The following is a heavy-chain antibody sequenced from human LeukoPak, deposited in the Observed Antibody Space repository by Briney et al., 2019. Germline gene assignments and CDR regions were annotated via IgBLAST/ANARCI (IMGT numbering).Heavy chain of an antibody. V-gene: IGHV3-11*01. CDR2: ISDTGNTK. J-gene: IGHJ5*02. Sequence: PGGSLRLSCAASGFTFSDYYMSWIRQAPGKGLEWVSYISDTGNTKYYADSVKGRFTTSRDNTKSSLSLQMNSLTAEDTAFYYCARGGSNGYNWFDPWGQGTLVTVSS. CDR1: GFTFSDYY. CDR3: ARGGSNGYNWFDP. D-gene: IGHD3-22*01.